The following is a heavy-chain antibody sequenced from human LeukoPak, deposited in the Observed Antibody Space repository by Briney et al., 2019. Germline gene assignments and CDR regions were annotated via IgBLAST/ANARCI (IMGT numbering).Heavy chain of an antibody. CDR2: VYTSGST. CDR3: ARDRYYYDSSGYREYYFDY. J-gene: IGHJ4*02. CDR1: GDSISSASYY. V-gene: IGHV4-61*02. Sequence: PSQTLSLTCTVSGDSISSASYYWSWIRQPAGKGLEWIGRVYTSGSTTYNPSLKSRVTISVDTSKNQFSLKLSSVTAADTAVYYCARDRYYYDSSGYREYYFDYWGQGTLVTVSS. D-gene: IGHD3-22*01.